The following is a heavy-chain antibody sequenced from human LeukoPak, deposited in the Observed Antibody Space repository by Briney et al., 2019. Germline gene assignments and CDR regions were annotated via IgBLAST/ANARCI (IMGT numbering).Heavy chain of an antibody. CDR2: IYWDDDK. D-gene: IGHD6-13*01. J-gene: IGHJ4*02. CDR3: AREGQQLSSFDY. Sequence: SGPTLVKPTQTLTLTCTFSWFSLSTSGVGVGWIRQPPGKALEWLALIYWDDDKRYSPSLKSRLTITKDTSKNQVVLTMTNMDPVDTATYYCAREGQQLSSFDYWGQGTLVTVSS. V-gene: IGHV2-5*02. CDR1: WFSLSTSGVG.